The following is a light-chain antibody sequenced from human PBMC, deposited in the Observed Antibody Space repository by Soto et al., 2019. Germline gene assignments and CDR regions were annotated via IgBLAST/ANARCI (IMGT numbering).Light chain of an antibody. V-gene: IGKV3-20*01. CDR1: QIVSSSY. CDR3: QQYGDSPTT. Sequence: EIVLTQSPGTLSLSPGERASLSCGARQIVSSSYLAWYQQKPGQAPRLLIYGSATRATGIPDRFSSSGSGTDFTLTISRLEPEDFAVYYCQQYGDSPTTFGPGTRLEIK. CDR2: GSA. J-gene: IGKJ5*01.